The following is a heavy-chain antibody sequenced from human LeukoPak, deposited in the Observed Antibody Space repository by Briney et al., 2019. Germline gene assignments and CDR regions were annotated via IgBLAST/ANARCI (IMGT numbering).Heavy chain of an antibody. CDR1: VCTLRDYY. CDR2: ISHTTRLT. V-gene: IGHV3-11*06. CDR3: ASLPELRAFDFYYYLAMDV. Sequence: GSRRLSHAASVCTLRDYYMTSILQTPGQGLEWISYISHTTRLTKNADSVNGPFAISRDNANISLFLQMNSLREHDTAVYYCASLPELRAFDFYYYLAMDVWGRGTTVTVSS. J-gene: IGHJ6*02. D-gene: IGHD3-9*01.